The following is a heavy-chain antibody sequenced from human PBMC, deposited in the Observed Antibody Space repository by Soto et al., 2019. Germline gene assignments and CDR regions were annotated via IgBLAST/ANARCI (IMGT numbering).Heavy chain of an antibody. Sequence: GASVTVSCKASGVTFSSYAISWVRQAPGQGLEWMGGIIPIFGTANYAQKFQGRVTITADESTSTAYMELSSLRSEDTAVYYCARDLGLLWFGELTRDYYYGMDVWGQATTVTVS. CDR3: ARDLGLLWFGELTRDYYYGMDV. J-gene: IGHJ6*02. V-gene: IGHV1-69*13. D-gene: IGHD3-10*01. CDR1: GVTFSSYA. CDR2: IIPIFGTA.